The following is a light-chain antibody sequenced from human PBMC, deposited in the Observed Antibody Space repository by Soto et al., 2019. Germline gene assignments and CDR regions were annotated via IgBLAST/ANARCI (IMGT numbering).Light chain of an antibody. CDR1: QSVDIN. Sequence: EIVMTQSPATLSVSPGGRATLSCRASQSVDINLAWYQQRPGQSPRLLVYGAFTRATGLPARFSGRGSGTEFTLTISSLQFEDFAVYYCQQYGSSLFTFGPGTKVDFK. J-gene: IGKJ3*01. CDR2: GAF. V-gene: IGKV3-15*01. CDR3: QQYGSSLFT.